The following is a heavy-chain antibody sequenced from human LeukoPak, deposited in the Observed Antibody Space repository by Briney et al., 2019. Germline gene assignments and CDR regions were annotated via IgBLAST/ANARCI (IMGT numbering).Heavy chain of an antibody. V-gene: IGHV4-34*01. D-gene: IGHD4-17*01. CDR3: ARGLPTVGFDY. J-gene: IGHJ4*02. CDR1: GGSFSGYY. Sequence: PSETLSLTCAVYGGSFSGYYWGWIRQPPGKGLEWIGEINHSGSTNYNPSLKSRVTISVDTSNTQFSLKLSSVTAADTAVYYCARGLPTVGFDYWGPGTLVTVSS. CDR2: INHSGST.